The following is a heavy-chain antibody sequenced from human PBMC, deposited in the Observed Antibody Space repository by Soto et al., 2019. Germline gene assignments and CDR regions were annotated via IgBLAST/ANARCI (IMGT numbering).Heavy chain of an antibody. J-gene: IGHJ4*02. Sequence: PXESLTISLKGSGYSFSNFWIGWVRQMPGRGLEWMGIIFPSDSQVKYTPSFQGHVTISADTSITTAYLQWDTLEASDSAIYYCARHSAGNAYYYLDGYFDSWGQGTPVTVSS. CDR2: IFPSDSQV. CDR1: GYSFSNFW. CDR3: ARHSAGNAYYYLDGYFDS. V-gene: IGHV5-51*01. D-gene: IGHD3-22*01.